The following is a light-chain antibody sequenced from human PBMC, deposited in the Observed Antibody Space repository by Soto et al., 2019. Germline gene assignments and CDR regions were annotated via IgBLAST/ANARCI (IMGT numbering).Light chain of an antibody. Sequence: EIVMTQSPATLSVSPGERATLSCRASQSVSSNLAWYQQKPGQAPRLLIYGASTRATGIPARFSGSGSGTEFTLTISSRQSEDFAFYYCQQYNNWPPYTFGQGTKLEIK. J-gene: IGKJ2*01. V-gene: IGKV3-15*01. CDR2: GAS. CDR3: QQYNNWPPYT. CDR1: QSVSSN.